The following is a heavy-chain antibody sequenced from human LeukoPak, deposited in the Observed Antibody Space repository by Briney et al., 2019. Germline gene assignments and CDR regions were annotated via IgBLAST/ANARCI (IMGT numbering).Heavy chain of an antibody. CDR1: GGSISSSSYY. J-gene: IGHJ4*02. CDR2: IYYSGST. D-gene: IGHD5-12*01. V-gene: IGHV4-39*01. Sequence: PSETLSLTCTVSGGSISSSSYYWGWIRQPPGKGLEWIGSIYYSGSTYYNPSLKSRVTISVDTSKNQFSLKLSSVTAADTAVYYCARHRYSGHDRPFDYWGQGTLVTVSS. CDR3: ARHRYSGHDRPFDY.